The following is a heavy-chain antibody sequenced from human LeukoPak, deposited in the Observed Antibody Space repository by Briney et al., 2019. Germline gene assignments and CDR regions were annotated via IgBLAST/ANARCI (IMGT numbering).Heavy chain of an antibody. V-gene: IGHV4-39*01. CDR1: GGSISSSSYY. CDR3: ARHGGIRPDY. CDR2: IYYSGST. Sequence: PSETLSLTCTVSGGSISSSSYYWGWIRQPPGKGLEWIGSIYYSGSTYYNPSLKSRVTISVDTSKNQFSLKLSSVTAADTAVYYCARHGGIRPDYWGQGTLVTVSS. D-gene: IGHD2-15*01. J-gene: IGHJ4*02.